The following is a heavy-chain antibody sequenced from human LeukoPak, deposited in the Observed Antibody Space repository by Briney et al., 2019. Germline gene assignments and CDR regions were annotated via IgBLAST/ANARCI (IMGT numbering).Heavy chain of an antibody. CDR3: ARRADDILTGCEWFDP. D-gene: IGHD3-9*01. Sequence: SVEVSCKASGGTFSSYAISWVRQAPGQGLEWMGGIIPIFGTANYAQKFQGRVTITADESTSTAYMELSSLRSEDTAVYYCARRADDILTGCEWFDPWGQGTLVTVSS. V-gene: IGHV1-69*13. J-gene: IGHJ5*02. CDR2: IIPIFGTA. CDR1: GGTFSSYA.